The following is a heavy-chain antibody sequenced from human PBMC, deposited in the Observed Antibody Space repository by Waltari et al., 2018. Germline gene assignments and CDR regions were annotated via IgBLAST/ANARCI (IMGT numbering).Heavy chain of an antibody. Sequence: QLLASGGGLVQPGGSLRLSCKASGFTFSDHAMTWVRQAPGKGLDWVSSISRFGDITYYADSVQGRFTISRDNSKYTLYLQMDRLTAEDTALYVCAKRGSRRNYSDSRGAFDVWGQGSMVTVSS. CDR2: ISRFGDIT. CDR3: AKRGSRRNYSDSRGAFDV. V-gene: IGHV3-23*01. D-gene: IGHD4-17*01. J-gene: IGHJ3*01. CDR1: GFTFSDHA.